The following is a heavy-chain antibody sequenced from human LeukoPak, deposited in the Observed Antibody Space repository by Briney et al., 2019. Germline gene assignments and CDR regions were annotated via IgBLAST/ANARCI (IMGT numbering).Heavy chain of an antibody. D-gene: IGHD3-16*01. Sequence: SETLSLTCTVSGGSISSYYWSWIRQPPGKGLEWIGYIYYSGSTNYNPSLKSRVTISVDTSKNQFSLKLSSVTAADTAVYYCARHWPYDYVWGSYTHFDYWGQGTLVTVSS. CDR2: IYYSGST. V-gene: IGHV4-59*08. CDR1: GGSISSYY. CDR3: ARHWPYDYVWGSYTHFDY. J-gene: IGHJ4*02.